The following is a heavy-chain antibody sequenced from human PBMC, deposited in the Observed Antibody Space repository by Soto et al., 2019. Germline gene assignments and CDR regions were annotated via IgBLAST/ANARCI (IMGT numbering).Heavy chain of an antibody. Sequence: KPSETLSLTCAVYGGSFSGYYWSWIRQPPGKGLEWIGEINHSGSTNYNPSLKSRVTISVDTSKNQFSLKLSSVTAADTAVYYCARDQGYQLLEAEFGYYYYYGMDVWGQGTTVTVSS. V-gene: IGHV4-34*01. CDR3: ARDQGYQLLEAEFGYYYYYGMDV. CDR2: INHSGST. D-gene: IGHD2-2*01. J-gene: IGHJ6*02. CDR1: GGSFSGYY.